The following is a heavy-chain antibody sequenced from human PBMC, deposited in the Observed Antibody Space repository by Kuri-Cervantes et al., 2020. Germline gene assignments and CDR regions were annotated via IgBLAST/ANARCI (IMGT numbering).Heavy chain of an antibody. J-gene: IGHJ3*02. CDR1: GYSFSSYW. CDR3: ARRMSGYESAFDI. V-gene: IGHV5-51*01. CDR2: IYPGDSES. Sequence: GESLKISCKGSGYSFSSYWIGWVRQMPGKGLEWMGTIYPGDSESKYCPSFQGQVTISADKSTSTAYLQWSSLKASDTAMYYCARRMSGYESAFDIWGQGTMVTVSS. D-gene: IGHD3-10*02.